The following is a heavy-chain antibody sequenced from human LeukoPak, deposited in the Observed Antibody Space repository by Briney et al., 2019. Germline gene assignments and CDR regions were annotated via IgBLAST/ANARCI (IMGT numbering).Heavy chain of an antibody. J-gene: IGHJ6*02. Sequence: SQTLSLTCTVSGGSISSGSYYWSWIRQPAGKGLEWIGRIYTSGSTNYNPSLKSRVTISVDTSKNQFSLKLSSVTAADTAVYYCARGLGYCSSTSCYRYYYGMDVWGQGTTVTVSS. CDR3: ARGLGYCSSTSCYRYYYGMDV. D-gene: IGHD2-2*02. V-gene: IGHV4-61*02. CDR2: IYTSGST. CDR1: GGSISSGSYY.